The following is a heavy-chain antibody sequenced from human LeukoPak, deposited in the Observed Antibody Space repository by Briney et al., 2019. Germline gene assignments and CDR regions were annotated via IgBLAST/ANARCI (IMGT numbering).Heavy chain of an antibody. CDR3: ARDHSTDVWGSHRYSDY. CDR1: GFTFNYYA. Sequence: GTSLRLSCVASGFTFNYYAIHWVRQAPGKGLEWVAVISFDGKNKFYADSVKGRFTISRDNSKNTLYLQMNSLRTEDTAVYFCARDHSTDVWGSHRYSDYWGQGALVTVSS. V-gene: IGHV3-30*04. D-gene: IGHD3-16*02. J-gene: IGHJ4*02. CDR2: ISFDGKNK.